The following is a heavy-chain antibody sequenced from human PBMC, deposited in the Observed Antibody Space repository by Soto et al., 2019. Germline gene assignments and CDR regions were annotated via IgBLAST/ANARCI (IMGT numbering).Heavy chain of an antibody. CDR3: ARDLYSYGSGCSSEDGFDD. V-gene: IGHV4-4*02. D-gene: IGHD3-10*01. CDR1: GGSISSSNW. CDR2: IYHSGST. Sequence: QVQLQESGPGLVKPSGTLSLTCAVSGGSISSSNWWSWVRQPPGKGLEWIGEIYHSGSTNYNPSLKSRVTISVDKSKNQCSLTLSAVTAADTAVYYCARDLYSYGSGCSSEDGFDDWGQGTLVTVSS. J-gene: IGHJ4*02.